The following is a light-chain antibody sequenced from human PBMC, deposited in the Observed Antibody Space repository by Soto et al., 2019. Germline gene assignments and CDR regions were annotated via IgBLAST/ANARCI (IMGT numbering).Light chain of an antibody. Sequence: AIRMTQPPSSLSASTGDRVTITCRASQGISSYLAWYQQKPGKAPKLLIYAASTLQSGVPSRFSGSGSGTDFTLTISCLQSEDFATYYCQQYYSYPWTFGQGTKVDIK. CDR1: QGISSY. CDR3: QQYYSYPWT. CDR2: AAS. J-gene: IGKJ1*01. V-gene: IGKV1-8*01.